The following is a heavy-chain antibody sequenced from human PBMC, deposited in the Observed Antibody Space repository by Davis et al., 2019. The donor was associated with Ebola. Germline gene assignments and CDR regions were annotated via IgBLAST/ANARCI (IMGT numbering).Heavy chain of an antibody. CDR1: GFTFSSYW. Sequence: GESLKISCAASGFTFSSYWMSWVRQAPGKGLEWVANIKQDGSEKYYVDSVKDRFTISRDNAKNSLYLQMNSLRAEDTAVYYCARDWRFLEWFAFDYWGQGTLVTVSS. J-gene: IGHJ4*02. V-gene: IGHV3-7*03. CDR2: IKQDGSEK. CDR3: ARDWRFLEWFAFDY. D-gene: IGHD3-3*01.